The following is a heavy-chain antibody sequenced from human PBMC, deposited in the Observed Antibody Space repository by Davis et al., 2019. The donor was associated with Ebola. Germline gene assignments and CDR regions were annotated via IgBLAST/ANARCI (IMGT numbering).Heavy chain of an antibody. V-gene: IGHV4-34*01. Sequence: MPGGSLRLSCAVYGVSFSGYYWNWIRQPPGKGLEWTGEINHSGRTNYNPSLKSRVTMSVDTSKNQFSLRVRSVTAADTAVYYCAGGGGYGGYGMDVWGQGTTVTVSS. CDR1: GVSFSGYY. J-gene: IGHJ6*02. CDR3: AGGGGYGGYGMDV. D-gene: IGHD6-25*01. CDR2: INHSGRT.